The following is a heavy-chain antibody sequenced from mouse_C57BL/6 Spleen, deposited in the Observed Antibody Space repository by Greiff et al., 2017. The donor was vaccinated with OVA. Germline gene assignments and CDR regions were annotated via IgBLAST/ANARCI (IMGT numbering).Heavy chain of an antibody. CDR2: FYPGSGSI. J-gene: IGHJ1*03. V-gene: IGHV1-62-2*01. CDR1: GYTFTEYT. D-gene: IGHD4-1*01. Sequence: QVHVKQSGAELVKPGASVKLSCKASGYTFTEYTIHWVKQRSGQGLEWIGWFYPGSGSIKYNEKFKDKATLTADKSSSTVYMELSRLTSEDSAVYFCARQKLTGVDWYFDVWGTGTTVTVSS. CDR3: ARQKLTGVDWYFDV.